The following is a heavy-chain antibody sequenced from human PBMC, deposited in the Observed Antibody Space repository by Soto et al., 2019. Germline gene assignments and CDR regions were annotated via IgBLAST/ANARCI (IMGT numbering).Heavy chain of an antibody. CDR2: TSYDGSNK. V-gene: IGHV3-33*05. D-gene: IGHD3-16*01. Sequence: QVHLVESGGGVVQPGTSLRLSCVGSGFTFRSYVIHWVRQAPGKGLEWVALTSYDGSNKDYGDSVKGRFTISRDNSRNTVDLQMDSLRREDTALYYCARWGTTGGLDVWGQGTLVSGSS. J-gene: IGHJ1*01. CDR1: GFTFRSYV. CDR3: ARWGTTGGLDV.